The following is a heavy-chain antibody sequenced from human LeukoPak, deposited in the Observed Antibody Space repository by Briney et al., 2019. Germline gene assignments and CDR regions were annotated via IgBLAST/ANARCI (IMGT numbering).Heavy chain of an antibody. CDR2: ISYDGSNK. CDR3: AKEGSNGDFDY. V-gene: IGHV3-30*18. CDR1: GFTFSSYD. J-gene: IGHJ4*02. D-gene: IGHD1-26*01. Sequence: GGSLRLSCAASGFTFSSYDMHWVRQAPGKGLEWETVISYDGSNKYYGDSVKGRFTISRDNSKNTLYLKMNSLRAEDTAVYYCAKEGSNGDFDYWGQGTLVTVSS.